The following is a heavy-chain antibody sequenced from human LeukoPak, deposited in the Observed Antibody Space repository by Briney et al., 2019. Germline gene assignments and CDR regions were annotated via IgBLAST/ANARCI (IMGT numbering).Heavy chain of an antibody. D-gene: IGHD4-17*01. Sequence: GRSLRLSCAASGLTFSLYGMHWVRQAPGKGLEWVSYISSSGSTIYYADSVKGRFTISRDNAKNSLYLQMNSLRAEDTAVYYCARPYGDYPPGGFDPWGQGTLVTVSS. V-gene: IGHV3-48*04. J-gene: IGHJ5*02. CDR2: ISSSGSTI. CDR3: ARPYGDYPPGGFDP. CDR1: GLTFSLYG.